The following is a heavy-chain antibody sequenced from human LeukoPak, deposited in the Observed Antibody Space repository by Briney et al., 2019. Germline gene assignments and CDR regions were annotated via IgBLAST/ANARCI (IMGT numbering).Heavy chain of an antibody. CDR2: ISSSSSYI. Sequence: GGSLRLSCAASGFTFSSYSMNWVRQAPGKGLEWVSSISSSSSYIYYADSVKGRLTISRDNAKNSLYLQMNSLRAEDTAVYYCARERSYDYVWGSYRRDAFDIWGQGTMVTVSS. CDR1: GFTFSSYS. V-gene: IGHV3-21*01. J-gene: IGHJ3*02. D-gene: IGHD3-16*02. CDR3: ARERSYDYVWGSYRRDAFDI.